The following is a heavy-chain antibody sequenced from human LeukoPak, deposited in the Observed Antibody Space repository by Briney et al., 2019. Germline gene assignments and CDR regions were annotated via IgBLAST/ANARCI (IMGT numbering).Heavy chain of an antibody. V-gene: IGHV4-34*01. CDR1: GGSFSGYY. CDR3: ARGDYDSGI. Sequence: SETLSLTCAVYGGSFSGYYWSWMRQPPGKGLEWMGEINHSGSTNYNPSLKSRVNISVDTSKNQCSLKNASVTAADKAVYFCARGDYDSGIYGQGKRITVSS. D-gene: IGHD3-16*01. CDR2: INHSGST. J-gene: IGHJ3*02.